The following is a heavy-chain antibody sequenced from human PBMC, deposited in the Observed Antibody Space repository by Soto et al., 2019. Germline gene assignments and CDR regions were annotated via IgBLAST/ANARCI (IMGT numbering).Heavy chain of an antibody. Sequence: TLSLTCAVSGGSISRTDYYWAWIRQPPGKGLEWIGMVYYSGSTYYNPSLNSRVTISLDTSKNQFPLRVNFVTAADTAVYYCAGGYDSWSVHIWFDPWGQGSLVTVSS. J-gene: IGHJ5*02. V-gene: IGHV4-39*01. CDR1: GGSISRTDYY. CDR3: AGGYDSWSVHIWFDP. CDR2: VYYSGST. D-gene: IGHD3-3*01.